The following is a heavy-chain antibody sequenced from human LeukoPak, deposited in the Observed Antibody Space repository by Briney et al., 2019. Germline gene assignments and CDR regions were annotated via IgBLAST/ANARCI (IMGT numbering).Heavy chain of an antibody. CDR2: ISSGGSI. D-gene: IGHD5-24*01. J-gene: IGHJ4*02. CDR1: GLTLSDHH. CDR3: ARDPQRGDGYNYDY. V-gene: IGHV3-11*01. Sequence: KPGGSVRLSCAASGLTLSDHHMSWIRQAPGKGLECVSYISSGGSISYAESVKGRFTISRDTSKNSLYLQMNSLRAEDTAVYYCARDPQRGDGYNYDYWGQGTLVTVSS.